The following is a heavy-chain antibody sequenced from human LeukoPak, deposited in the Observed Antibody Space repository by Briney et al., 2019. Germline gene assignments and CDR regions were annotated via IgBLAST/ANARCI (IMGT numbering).Heavy chain of an antibody. J-gene: IGHJ4*02. CDR3: ARDTQELGSWFDY. CDR1: GFTFSSYG. V-gene: IGHV3-33*01. D-gene: IGHD6-13*01. CDR2: IWYDGSNK. Sequence: GGSLRLSCAASGFTFSSYGMHWVRQAPGKGLEWVAVIWYDGSNKYYADSVKGRFTISRDNSKNTLYLQMNSLRAEDTAVYYCARDTQELGSWFDYWGQGTLVTVSS.